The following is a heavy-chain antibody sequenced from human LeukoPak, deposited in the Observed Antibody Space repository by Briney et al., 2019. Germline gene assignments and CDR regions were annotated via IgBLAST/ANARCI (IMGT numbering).Heavy chain of an antibody. CDR3: ARRAAVAGTLDY. CDR1: GFTFSSYE. V-gene: IGHV3-48*03. CDR2: ISSSGSTI. Sequence: GGSLRLSCAASGFTFSSYEMHWVRQAPGKGLEWVSYISSSGSTIYYADSVKGRFTISRDNAKNTLYLQMNSLRAEDTAVYYCARRAAVAGTLDYWGQGTLVTVSS. J-gene: IGHJ4*02. D-gene: IGHD6-19*01.